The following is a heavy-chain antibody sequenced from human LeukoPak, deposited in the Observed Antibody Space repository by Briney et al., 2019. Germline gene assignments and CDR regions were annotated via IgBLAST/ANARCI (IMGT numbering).Heavy chain of an antibody. CDR1: AFTFSNYG. CDR3: ARDRAVRYFDY. J-gene: IGHJ4*02. CDR2: IWYDGTKK. V-gene: IGHV3-33*01. Sequence: PLRLSCAASAFTFSNYGMHWVRQPPGKGVEWVTVIWYDGTKKYYADSVKGRLTISRDNSKNKLYLEMNSLRAEDTAVYYCARDRAVRYFDYWGQGTLVTVSS.